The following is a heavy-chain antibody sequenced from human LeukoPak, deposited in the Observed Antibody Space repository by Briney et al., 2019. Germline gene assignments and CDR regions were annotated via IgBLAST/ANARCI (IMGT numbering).Heavy chain of an antibody. CDR2: INPNTGGA. V-gene: IGHV1-2*02. J-gene: IGHJ3*02. D-gene: IGHD3-10*01. CDR1: GYTFSDYC. Sequence: GASVKVSCKASGYTFSDYCIHWVRQAPGQGLEWMGWINPNTGGANFAQKFQGRVSMTGDTSTRTAYMDLSSLRFDDTAVYYCARNLWFGESSDAFDMWGQGTMVTVSS. CDR3: ARNLWFGESSDAFDM.